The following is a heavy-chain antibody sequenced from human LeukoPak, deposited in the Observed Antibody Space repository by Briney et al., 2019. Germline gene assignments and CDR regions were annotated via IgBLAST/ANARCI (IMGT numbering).Heavy chain of an antibody. CDR2: IYHSGST. D-gene: IGHD3-22*01. CDR1: GYSISSGYY. J-gene: IGHJ6*02. V-gene: IGHV4-38-2*02. Sequence: SETLSLTCTVSGYSISSGYYWGWIRQPPGKGLEWIGSIYHSGSTYYNPSLKSRVTISVDTSKNQFSLKLSSVTAADTAVYYCARDLGYYDSYYYYYGMDVWGQGTTVTVSS. CDR3: ARDLGYYDSYYYYYGMDV.